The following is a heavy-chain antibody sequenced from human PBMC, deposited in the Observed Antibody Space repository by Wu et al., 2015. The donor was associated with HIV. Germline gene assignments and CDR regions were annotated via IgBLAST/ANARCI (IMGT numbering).Heavy chain of an antibody. D-gene: IGHD2-15*01. Sequence: QVQLVQSGAEVKKPGSSVKVSCKASGGTFSSYAIIWVRQAPGQGLEWMGWTNLNTGGTNYAPKFQGRVTMTRDTSISTAYIELGGLTSDDTAVYYCARDELFRVDDAFDMWGQGTMVTVSS. J-gene: IGHJ3*02. CDR3: ARDELFRVDDAFDM. CDR2: TNLNTGGT. V-gene: IGHV1-2*02. CDR1: GGTFSSYA.